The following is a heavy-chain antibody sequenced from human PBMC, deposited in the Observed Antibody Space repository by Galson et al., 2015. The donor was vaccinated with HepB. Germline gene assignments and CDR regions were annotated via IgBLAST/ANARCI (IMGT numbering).Heavy chain of an antibody. V-gene: IGHV1-24*01. J-gene: IGHJ6*02. CDR1: GYTLIELS. Sequence: SVKVSCKVSGYTLIELSMHWVRQAPGKGLEWMGGFHPEDGETIYAQKFQGRVTMTEDTSTDIAYMELSSLRSEDTAVYYCYSPYHYYGMDVWGQGTTVTVSS. CDR2: FHPEDGET. CDR3: YSPYHYYGMDV. D-gene: IGHD2-21*01.